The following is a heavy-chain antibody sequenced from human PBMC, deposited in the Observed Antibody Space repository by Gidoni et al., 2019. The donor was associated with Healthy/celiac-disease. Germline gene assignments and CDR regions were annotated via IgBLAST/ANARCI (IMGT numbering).Heavy chain of an antibody. CDR3: ARAREWLVPFWFDP. Sequence: QVQLQESGPGLVTPAETLSLTCAVSGYSISSGYYWGWIRRPPGKGLEWIGSIYHSGSTYYNPSLKSRVTISVDTSKNQFSLQLSSVTAADTAVYYCARAREWLVPFWFDPWGQGTLVTVSS. D-gene: IGHD6-19*01. CDR1: GYSISSGYY. J-gene: IGHJ5*02. CDR2: IYHSGST. V-gene: IGHV4-38-2*01.